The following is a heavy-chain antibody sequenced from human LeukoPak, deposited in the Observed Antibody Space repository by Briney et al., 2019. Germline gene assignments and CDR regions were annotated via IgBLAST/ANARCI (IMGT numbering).Heavy chain of an antibody. CDR2: IYYSGST. CDR3: ARESDFWSGYGYNWFDP. D-gene: IGHD3-3*01. J-gene: IGHJ5*02. Sequence: SETLSLTCTVSGGSISSYYWSWIRQPPGKGLEWIGYIYYSGSTNYNPPLKSRVTISVDTSKNQFSLKLSSVTAADTAVYYCARESDFWSGYGYNWFDPWGQGTLVTVSS. CDR1: GGSISSYY. V-gene: IGHV4-59*01.